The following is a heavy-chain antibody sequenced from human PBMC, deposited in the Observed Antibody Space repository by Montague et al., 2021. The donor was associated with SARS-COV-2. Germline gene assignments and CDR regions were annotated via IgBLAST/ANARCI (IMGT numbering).Heavy chain of an antibody. CDR3: ARDLNEYSSSGGFDY. Sequence: SETLSLTCTVSGGSISSYYWSWIPQPPGKGLEWIGYIYYSGSTDYNPSLKSRVTISVDTSKNQFSLKLSSVTAADTAVYYCARDLNEYSSSGGFDYWGQGTLVTVSS. CDR2: IYYSGST. V-gene: IGHV4-59*12. D-gene: IGHD6-6*01. CDR1: GGSISSYY. J-gene: IGHJ4*02.